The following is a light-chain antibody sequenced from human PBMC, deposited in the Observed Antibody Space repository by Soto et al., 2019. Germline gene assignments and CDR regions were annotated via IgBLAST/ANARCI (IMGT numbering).Light chain of an antibody. CDR3: QQYYSTPLT. J-gene: IGKJ4*01. V-gene: IGKV4-1*01. CDR2: WAS. Sequence: DIVMTQSPDSLAVSLGERATINCKSSQSVLYSSNNKDYLAWYQQKPGQPPKLLLYWASTRESGVPDRFSGSGSGTDFTLTISSLQAEDVAVYYCQQYYSTPLTFGGGTQVDIK. CDR1: QSVLYSSNNKDY.